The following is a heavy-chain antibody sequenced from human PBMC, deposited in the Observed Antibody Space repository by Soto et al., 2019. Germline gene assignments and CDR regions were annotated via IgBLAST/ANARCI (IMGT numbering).Heavy chain of an antibody. D-gene: IGHD4-17*01. CDR2: FFSDAER. CDR3: ARMDGDSNYYVMDV. Sequence: SGPTLVNPTETLTLTCTVSGFSLGNGRMGVSWIRQPPGKPLEWLAHFFSDAERSYSASMQSRLTMSMDTSGSQVVLIMTNMDPVDTATYYCARMDGDSNYYVMDVWGQVNTVTVYS. CDR1: GFSLGNGRMG. V-gene: IGHV2-26*01. J-gene: IGHJ6*02.